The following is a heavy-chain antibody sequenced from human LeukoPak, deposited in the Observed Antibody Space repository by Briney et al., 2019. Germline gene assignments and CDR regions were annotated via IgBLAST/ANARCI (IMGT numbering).Heavy chain of an antibody. CDR2: FDPEDGET. CDR3: ATDLLRGYSYGLMY. D-gene: IGHD5-18*01. Sequence: ASVKVSCKVSGYTLTELSMHWVRQAPGKGLEWRGGFDPEDGETIYAQKFQGRVTMTEDTSTDTAYMELSSLRSEDTAVYYCATDLLRGYSYGLMYWGQGTLVTVSS. CDR1: GYTLTELS. J-gene: IGHJ4*02. V-gene: IGHV1-24*01.